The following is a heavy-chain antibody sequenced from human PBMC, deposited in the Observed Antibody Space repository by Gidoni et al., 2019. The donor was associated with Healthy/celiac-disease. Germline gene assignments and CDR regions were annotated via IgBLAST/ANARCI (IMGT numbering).Heavy chain of an antibody. CDR1: GFTFRSYG. CDR3: AKDPMSGGNADFYFDY. J-gene: IGHJ4*02. Sequence: QVPLVESGGGVVQPGRSLRLSCAASGFTFRSYGMPWVRQAPGKGLKGVAVISYDGSNKYYADAVKGRFTISRDNSKNTLYLQMNSLRAEDTAVYYCAKDPMSGGNADFYFDYWGQGTLVTVSS. CDR2: ISYDGSNK. D-gene: IGHD3-10*02. V-gene: IGHV3-30*18.